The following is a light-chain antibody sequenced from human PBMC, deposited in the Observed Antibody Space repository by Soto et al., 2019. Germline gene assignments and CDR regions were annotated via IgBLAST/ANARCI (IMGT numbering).Light chain of an antibody. CDR1: SSNIGNNF. CDR2: ANT. CDR3: AVWDDGLSGWV. J-gene: IGLJ3*02. V-gene: IGLV1-47*02. Sequence: QSVLTQPPSASGTPGQSVTISCSGSSSNIGNNFVFWYHQVPGTATVLLIYANTQRSSGVPDRVSGSKSGTSASLAISGLRDDDEGDYYCAVWDDGLSGWVLGGGTQLTVL.